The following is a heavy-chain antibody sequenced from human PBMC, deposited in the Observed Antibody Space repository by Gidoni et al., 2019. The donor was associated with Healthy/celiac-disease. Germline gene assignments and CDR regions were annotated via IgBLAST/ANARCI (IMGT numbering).Heavy chain of an antibody. Sequence: QVQLVQSGAEVKKPGASVKVSCKASGYTFTGYYMHWVRQAPGQGLEWMGWINPNSGGTNYAQKFQGWVTMTRDTSISTAYMELSRLRSDDTAVYYCARGGLWFGESKGAFVIWGQGTMVTVSS. CDR3: ARGGLWFGESKGAFVI. J-gene: IGHJ3*02. V-gene: IGHV1-2*04. D-gene: IGHD3-10*01. CDR1: GYTFTGYY. CDR2: INPNSGGT.